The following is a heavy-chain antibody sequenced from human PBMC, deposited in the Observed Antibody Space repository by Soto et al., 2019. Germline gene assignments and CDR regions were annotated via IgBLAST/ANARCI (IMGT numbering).Heavy chain of an antibody. D-gene: IGHD1-26*01. CDR2: IIPIFGTA. V-gene: IGHV1-69*13. Sequence: ASVKVSCKASGGTFSSYAISWVRQAPGQGLEWMGGIIPIFGTANYAQKFQGRVTITADESTSTAYMELSSLRSEDTAVDYCASAPVGATLLCWGQGTLVTVSS. J-gene: IGHJ4*02. CDR1: GGTFSSYA. CDR3: ASAPVGATLLC.